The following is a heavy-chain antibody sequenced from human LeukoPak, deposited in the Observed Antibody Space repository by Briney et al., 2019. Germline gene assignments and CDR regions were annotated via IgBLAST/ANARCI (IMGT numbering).Heavy chain of an antibody. D-gene: IGHD3-3*01. J-gene: IGHJ4*02. CDR3: ASRADYDFWSGLSY. CDR2: INPNSGGT. Sequence: ASVKVSCKASGYTFTGYYMHWVRQAPGQGLEWMGWINPNSGGTNYAQKFQGKVTMTRDTSISTAYMELSRLRSDDTAVYYCASRADYDFWSGLSYWGQGTLVTVSS. CDR1: GYTFTGYY. V-gene: IGHV1-2*02.